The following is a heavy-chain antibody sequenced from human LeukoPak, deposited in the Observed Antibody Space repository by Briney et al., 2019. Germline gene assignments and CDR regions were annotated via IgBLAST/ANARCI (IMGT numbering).Heavy chain of an antibody. D-gene: IGHD6-13*01. V-gene: IGHV4-59*01. Sequence: SETLSLTCTVSGGSISSYYWSWIRQPPGKGLEWIGYIYYSGSTNYNPSLKSRVTISVDTSKNQFSLILSSVTTADTAVYYCAREVVAAAGTVDYWGQGTLVTVSS. CDR3: AREVVAAAGTVDY. CDR2: IYYSGST. CDR1: GGSISSYY. J-gene: IGHJ4*02.